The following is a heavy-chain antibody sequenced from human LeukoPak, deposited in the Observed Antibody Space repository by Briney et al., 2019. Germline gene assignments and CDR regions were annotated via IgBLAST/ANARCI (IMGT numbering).Heavy chain of an antibody. Sequence: GGSLRLSCAASGFAFSDYYMIWIRQAPGKGLEWVAVIPYDGSNNYYSDSVKGRFTISRDNSKNTLYLQMNSLRPEDTAVYYCARSEGTTVTMFDYWGQGTLVTVSS. D-gene: IGHD4-17*01. J-gene: IGHJ4*02. CDR1: GFAFSDYY. CDR3: ARSEGTTVTMFDY. CDR2: IPYDGSNN. V-gene: IGHV3-30-3*01.